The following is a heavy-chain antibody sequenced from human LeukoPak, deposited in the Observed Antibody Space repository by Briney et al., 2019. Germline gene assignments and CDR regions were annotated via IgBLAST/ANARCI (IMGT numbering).Heavy chain of an antibody. J-gene: IGHJ4*02. CDR1: GFTVSSNY. Sequence: GGSLRLSCAASGFTVSSNYMTWVRQAPGKGLEWVSLIYSDGTTFYADSVKGRFTISRDNSKNTLYLQMNSLRAEDTAVYYCAKRGGRDYDILTASYWGQGTLVTVSS. D-gene: IGHD3-9*01. CDR3: AKRGGRDYDILTASY. V-gene: IGHV3-53*01. CDR2: IYSDGTT.